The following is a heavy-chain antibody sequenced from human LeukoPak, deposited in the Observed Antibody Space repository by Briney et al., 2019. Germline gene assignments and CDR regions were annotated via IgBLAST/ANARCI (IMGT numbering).Heavy chain of an antibody. CDR2: IYYSGST. Sequence: SHTLSLTCTVSGGSISSGDYYWSWIRQPPGKGLEWIGYIYYSGSTYYNPSLKSRVTMSVDTSKNQFSLKLSSVTAADTAVYYCASRRARGYDILEDWGQGTLVTVSS. V-gene: IGHV4-30-4*01. D-gene: IGHD3-9*01. CDR1: GGSISSGDYY. CDR3: ASRRARGYDILED. J-gene: IGHJ4*02.